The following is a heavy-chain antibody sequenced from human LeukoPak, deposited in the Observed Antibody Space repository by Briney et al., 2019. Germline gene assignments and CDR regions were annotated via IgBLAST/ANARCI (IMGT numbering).Heavy chain of an antibody. V-gene: IGHV1-2*02. J-gene: IGHJ2*01. D-gene: IGHD4-17*01. Sequence: ASVKVSCKASGYTFTGYLMHWVRQAPGQGPEWMGWISPNSGDTKYAQKFQGRVTMTRDTSISTAYMELSRLTPDDTAVYYCVRALSTVATWLYLWGRGTLVSVSS. CDR3: VRALSTVATWLYL. CDR2: ISPNSGDT. CDR1: GYTFTGYL.